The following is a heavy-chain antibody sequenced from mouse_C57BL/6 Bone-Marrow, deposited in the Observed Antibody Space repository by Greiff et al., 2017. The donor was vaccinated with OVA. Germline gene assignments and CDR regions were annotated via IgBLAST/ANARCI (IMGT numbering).Heavy chain of an antibody. CDR2: IYPGDGAT. V-gene: IGHV1-80*01. D-gene: IGHD1-1*01. CDR3: AGWATTVVATRYYYAMDY. CDR1: GYAFSSYW. J-gene: IGHJ4*01. Sequence: VQLQQSGAELVKPGASVKISCKASGYAFSSYWMNWVKQRPRKGLEWIGQIYPGDGATNYNGKFKGKATLTADKSSSTAYMQLSSLTSEDSAVYDCAGWATTVVATRYYYAMDYWGQGTSVTVSS.